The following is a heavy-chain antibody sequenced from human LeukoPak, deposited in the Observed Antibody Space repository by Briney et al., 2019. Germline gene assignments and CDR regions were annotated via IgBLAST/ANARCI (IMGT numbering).Heavy chain of an antibody. D-gene: IGHD1-14*01. V-gene: IGHV3-74*01. J-gene: IGHJ4*02. CDR3: ARDPGAYEAFDY. CDR2: INSDGSST. Sequence: PGGSLRLSCAASGFTFGSYWMHWVRQAPGKGLVWVSRINSDGSSTSYADSVKGRFTISRDNAKNTLYLQMNSLRAEDTAVYYCARDPGAYEAFDYWGQGTLVTVSS. CDR1: GFTFGSYW.